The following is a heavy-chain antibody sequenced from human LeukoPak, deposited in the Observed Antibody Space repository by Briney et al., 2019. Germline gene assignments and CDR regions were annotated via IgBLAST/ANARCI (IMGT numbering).Heavy chain of an antibody. J-gene: IGHJ4*02. CDR2: IYTSGST. CDR3: ARDPYYDSSGYYFGY. D-gene: IGHD3-22*01. Sequence: SQTLSLTCTVSGGSISSGSYYWSWIRQPAGKGLEWIGRIYTSGSTNYNPSLKSRVTISVDTSKNQFSLKLSSVTAADTAVYYCARDPYYDSSGYYFGYWGQRILVTVSS. CDR1: GGSISSGSYY. V-gene: IGHV4-61*02.